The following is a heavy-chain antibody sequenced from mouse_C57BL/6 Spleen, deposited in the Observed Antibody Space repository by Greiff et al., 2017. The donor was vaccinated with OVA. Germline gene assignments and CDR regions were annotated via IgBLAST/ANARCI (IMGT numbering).Heavy chain of an antibody. D-gene: IGHD2-2*01. CDR1: GYTFTDYE. V-gene: IGHV1-15*01. J-gene: IGHJ2*01. CDR3: TREVTTDY. CDR2: IDPETGGT. Sequence: QVQLKQSGAELVRPGASVTLSCKASGYTFTDYEMHWVKQTPVNGLDWIGAIDPETGGTAYNQKFKGKAILTADKSSRTAYMELRSLTSEDSAGYYCTREVTTDYWGQGTTLTVSS.